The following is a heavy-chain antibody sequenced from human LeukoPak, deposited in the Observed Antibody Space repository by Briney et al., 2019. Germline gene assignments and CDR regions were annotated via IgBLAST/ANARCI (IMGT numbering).Heavy chain of an antibody. D-gene: IGHD3-16*01. CDR1: GFTFSNFA. CDR2: INHSGST. Sequence: GSLRLSCAASGFTFSNFAMTWVRQAPGKGLEWIGEINHSGSTNYNPSLKSRVTISVDTSKSQFSLKLSSVTAADTAVYYCARAPLWPYYYYGMDVWGQGTTVTVSS. CDR3: ARAPLWPYYYYGMDV. J-gene: IGHJ6*02. V-gene: IGHV4-34*01.